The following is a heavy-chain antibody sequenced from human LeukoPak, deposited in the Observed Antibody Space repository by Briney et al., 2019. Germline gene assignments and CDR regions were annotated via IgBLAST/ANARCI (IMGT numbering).Heavy chain of an antibody. J-gene: IGHJ4*02. CDR3: AKDGYDSSGYYTTPFDY. Sequence: TGGSLRLSCAASGFTFSSYAMSWVRQAPGKGLEWVSAISGSGGSTYYADSVKGRFTISRDNSKNTLYLQMNSLRAEDTAVYYCAKDGYDSSGYYTTPFDYRGQGTLVTVSS. CDR2: ISGSGGST. D-gene: IGHD3-22*01. CDR1: GFTFSSYA. V-gene: IGHV3-23*01.